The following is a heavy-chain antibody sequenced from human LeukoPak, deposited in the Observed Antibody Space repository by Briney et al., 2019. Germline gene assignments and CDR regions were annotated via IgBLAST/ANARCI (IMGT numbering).Heavy chain of an antibody. Sequence: SETLSLTCTVSGGSISSSSYYWGWIRQPPGKGLEWIGSIYYSGSTYYNPSLKSRVTISVDTSKNQFSLKLSSVTAADTAVYYCARHGYYVRAFDIWGQGTMVTVSS. CDR2: IYYSGST. CDR1: GGSISSSSYY. J-gene: IGHJ3*02. CDR3: ARHGYYVRAFDI. V-gene: IGHV4-39*01. D-gene: IGHD2/OR15-2a*01.